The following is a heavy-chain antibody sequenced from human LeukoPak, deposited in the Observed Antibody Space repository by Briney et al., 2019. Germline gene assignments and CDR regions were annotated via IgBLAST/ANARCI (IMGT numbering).Heavy chain of an antibody. CDR2: IYYSGST. CDR1: GCSISSYY. J-gene: IGHJ5*02. D-gene: IGHD6-19*01. CDR3: ARVHSIAVANEWFDP. Sequence: SETLSLTCTVSGCSISSYYWSWIRQPPGKGLEWIGYIYYSGSTNYNPSLKSRVTISVDTSKNQFSLKLSSVTAADTAVYYCARVHSIAVANEWFDPWGQGTLVTVSS. V-gene: IGHV4-59*01.